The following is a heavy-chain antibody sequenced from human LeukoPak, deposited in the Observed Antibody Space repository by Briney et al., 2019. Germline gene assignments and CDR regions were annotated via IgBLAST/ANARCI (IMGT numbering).Heavy chain of an antibody. J-gene: IGHJ4*02. D-gene: IGHD5-12*01. Sequence: GGSLRLSCVASGFTFSRYWMTWVRQAPGKGLEWVTNIKEDGSEENYVDSVKGRFTISRDNAKNSLYLQLNSLRVDDTAVYYCARAYTDYAEGGYWGQGTLITVSS. CDR2: IKEDGSEE. CDR3: ARAYTDYAEGGY. CDR1: GFTFSRYW. V-gene: IGHV3-7*01.